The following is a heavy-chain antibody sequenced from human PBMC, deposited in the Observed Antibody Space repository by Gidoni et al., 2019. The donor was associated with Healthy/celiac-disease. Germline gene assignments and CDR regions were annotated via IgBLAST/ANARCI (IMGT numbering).Heavy chain of an antibody. Sequence: QVQLQQWGAGLLKPSETLSLTCAVYGGSFSGYYWSWIRQPPGKGLEWIGEINHSGSTNYNPSLKSRVTISVDTSKNQFSLKLSSVTAADTAVYYCARSRAVRGVTYYYYYGMDVWGQGTTVTVSS. CDR1: GGSFSGYY. CDR3: ARSRAVRGVTYYYYYGMDV. V-gene: IGHV4-34*01. J-gene: IGHJ6*02. CDR2: INHSGST. D-gene: IGHD3-10*01.